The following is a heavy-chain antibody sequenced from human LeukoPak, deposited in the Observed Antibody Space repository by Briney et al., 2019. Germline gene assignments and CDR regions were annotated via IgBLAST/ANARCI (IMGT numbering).Heavy chain of an antibody. J-gene: IGHJ4*02. CDR2: ISYDGSNK. V-gene: IGHV3-30-3*01. D-gene: IGHD6-19*01. CDR1: GFTFSSYA. CDR3: ARGHLYSSGWYPPGY. Sequence: GRSLRLSCAASGFTFSSYAMHWVRQAPGKGLEWVAVISYDGSNKYYADSVKGRFTISRDNSKNTLYLQMNSLRAEDTAVYYCARGHLYSSGWYPPGYWGQGTLVTVSS.